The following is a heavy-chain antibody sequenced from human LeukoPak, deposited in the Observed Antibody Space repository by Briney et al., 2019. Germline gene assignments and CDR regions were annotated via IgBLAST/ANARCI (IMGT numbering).Heavy chain of an antibody. D-gene: IGHD6-25*01. Sequence: GGSLRLSCAASGFSFSTYWMTWVRQTRGKGLEWVANIYKDGSEKVYVDSVKGRFTISRDNAKNSLYLQMTSLRAEDTAVYYCARDPGSSSGWGAFDVWGQGTVVTVSS. CDR1: GFSFSTYW. CDR2: IYKDGSEK. V-gene: IGHV3-7*01. CDR3: ARDPGSSSGWGAFDV. J-gene: IGHJ3*01.